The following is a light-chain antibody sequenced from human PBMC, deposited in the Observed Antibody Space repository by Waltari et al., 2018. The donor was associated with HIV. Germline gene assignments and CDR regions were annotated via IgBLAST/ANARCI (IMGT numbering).Light chain of an antibody. CDR2: GNN. CDR1: SSNLGARARFG. V-gene: IGLV1-40*01. CDR3: QSYDTSLSGSV. Sequence: QSVLTQPPSVSGAPGQRVTISCTGSSSNLGARARFGLNWYQQLPGTAPKLLIYGNNNRPSGVPDRFSGSKSGASASLAITGLQAEDEADYYCQSYDTSLSGSVFGGGTKLTVL. J-gene: IGLJ3*02.